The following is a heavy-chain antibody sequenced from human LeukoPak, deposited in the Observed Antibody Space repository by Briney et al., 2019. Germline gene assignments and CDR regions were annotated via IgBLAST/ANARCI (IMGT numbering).Heavy chain of an antibody. J-gene: IGHJ4*02. CDR2: ISSTRDNYK. D-gene: IGHD3-9*01. V-gene: IGHV3-21*06. CDR1: GFTFSAYN. CDR3: ARGTDWSPLDFDF. Sequence: GGSLRLSCVASGFTFSAYNIHWVRQAPGEPLEWVSTISSTRDNYKYYGDSVRGRFTISRDNAKNSVYLQMNSLTVADTADYFCARGTDWSPLDFDFWGRGTQVTVSS.